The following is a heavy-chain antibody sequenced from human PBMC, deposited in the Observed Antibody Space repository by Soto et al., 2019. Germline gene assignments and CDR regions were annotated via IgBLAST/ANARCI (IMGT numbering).Heavy chain of an antibody. CDR3: AREYSGYDKTRFDP. D-gene: IGHD5-12*01. Sequence: PSETLSLTCNVSGGSISSRGNYLRCIRPHPGKGLEWIGYIYYSGTTYYNPSLKSRLTISIDTSRNQFSLKLSSVTAADTAVYYCAREYSGYDKTRFDPWGQGTLVTV. V-gene: IGHV4-31*03. J-gene: IGHJ5*02. CDR2: IYYSGTT. CDR1: GGSISSRGNY.